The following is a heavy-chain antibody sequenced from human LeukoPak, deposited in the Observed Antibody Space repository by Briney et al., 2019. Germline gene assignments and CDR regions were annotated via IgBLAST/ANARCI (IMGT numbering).Heavy chain of an antibody. J-gene: IGHJ3*02. CDR2: ISSSSSYI. Sequence: GGSLRLSCAASGFTFSSYAMSWVRQAPGKGLEWVSSISSSSSYIYYADSVKGRFTISRDNAKNSLYLQMNSLRAEDMALYYCARHSDLGYCSGGSCSEAFDIWGQGTMVTVSS. V-gene: IGHV3-21*04. CDR3: ARHSDLGYCSGGSCSEAFDI. D-gene: IGHD2-15*01. CDR1: GFTFSSYA.